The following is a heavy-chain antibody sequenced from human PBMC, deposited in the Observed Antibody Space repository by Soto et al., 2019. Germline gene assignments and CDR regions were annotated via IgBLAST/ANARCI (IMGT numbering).Heavy chain of an antibody. CDR2: IIPILGIA. Sequence: QVQLVQSGAEVKKPGSSVKVSCKASGGTFSSYTISWVRQAPGQGLEWMGRIIPILGIANYAQKFQGRVRITADKSTSTAYMELSSLRSEDTAVYYCARRDSSGSTGHAFDIWGQGTMVTVSS. CDR3: ARRDSSGSTGHAFDI. J-gene: IGHJ3*02. CDR1: GGTFSSYT. D-gene: IGHD6-19*01. V-gene: IGHV1-69*02.